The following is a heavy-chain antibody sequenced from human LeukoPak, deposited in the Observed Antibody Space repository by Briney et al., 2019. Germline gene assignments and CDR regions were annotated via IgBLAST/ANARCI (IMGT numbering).Heavy chain of an antibody. J-gene: IGHJ4*02. D-gene: IGHD5-24*01. CDR3: ARERADGYPRNYYFDY. CDR1: GGTFSSYA. Sequence: SVKVSCKASGGTFSSYAISWVRQAPGQGLEWMGGIIPIFGTANYAQKFQGRVTITTDESTSTAYMELSSLRSEDTAVYYCARERADGYPRNYYFDYWGQGTLVTVSS. CDR2: IIPIFGTA. V-gene: IGHV1-69*05.